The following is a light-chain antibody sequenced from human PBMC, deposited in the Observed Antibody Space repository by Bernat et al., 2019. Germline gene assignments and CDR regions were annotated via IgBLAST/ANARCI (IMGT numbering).Light chain of an antibody. CDR1: NSDIGAYDH. Sequence: QSALTQPASVSGSPGQSVTISCTGTNSDIGAYDHVSWYQQHPGKVPKLIIFEVSGRPSGVSNRFSASKSGNTASLTISGLQAEDEADYYCCSHAGGRTFWVFGGGTRLTVL. V-gene: IGLV2-23*02. J-gene: IGLJ3*02. CDR2: EVS. CDR3: CSHAGGRTFWV.